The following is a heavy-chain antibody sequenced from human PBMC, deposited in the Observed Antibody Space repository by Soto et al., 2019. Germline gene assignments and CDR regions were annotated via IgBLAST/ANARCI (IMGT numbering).Heavy chain of an antibody. V-gene: IGHV3-66*04. D-gene: IGHD3-22*01. J-gene: IGHJ6*02. CDR3: ARRLYYYRSGFEGGGMDV. CDR1: GFTVSSNY. Sequence: GGSLRLSCAASGFTVSSNYMSWVRQAPGKGLGWVSVIYSGGSTYYADSVKGRFTISRDNSKNTLYLQMNSLSAEDTAVYYCARRLYYYRSGFEGGGMDVWGQGTTVTVSS. CDR2: IYSGGST.